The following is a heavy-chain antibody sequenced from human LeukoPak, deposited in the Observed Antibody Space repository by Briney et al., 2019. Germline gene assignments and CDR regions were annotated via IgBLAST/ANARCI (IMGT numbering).Heavy chain of an antibody. V-gene: IGHV1-8*01. CDR3: ARARDSSGYYDRFDP. Sequence: ASVKVSCKASGYTFTSYDINWVRQATGQGLEWMGWMNPNSGNTGYAQKFQGRVTMTRNTSISTAYMELSSLRSEDTAVYYCARARDSSGYYDRFDPWGQGTLVTVSS. D-gene: IGHD3-22*01. CDR2: MNPNSGNT. J-gene: IGHJ5*02. CDR1: GYTFTSYD.